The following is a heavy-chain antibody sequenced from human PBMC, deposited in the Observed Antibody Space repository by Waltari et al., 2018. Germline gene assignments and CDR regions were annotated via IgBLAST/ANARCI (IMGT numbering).Heavy chain of an antibody. CDR3: VRIAAAGTAFGAFDI. CDR1: GYSISSGYY. V-gene: IGHV4-38-2*01. J-gene: IGHJ3*02. Sequence: QVQLQESGPGLVKPSETLSLPCAVSGYSISSGYYWGWIRQPPGKGLEWIGSIYHSGSTYYNPSLKSRVTISVDTSKNQFSLKLSSVTAADTAVYYCVRIAAAGTAFGAFDIWGQGTMVTVSS. CDR2: IYHSGST. D-gene: IGHD6-13*01.